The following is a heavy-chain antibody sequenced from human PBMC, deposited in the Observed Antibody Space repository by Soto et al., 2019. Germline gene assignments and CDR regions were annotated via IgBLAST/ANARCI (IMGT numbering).Heavy chain of an antibody. J-gene: IGHJ6*02. Sequence: EVQLLESGGGLVQPGGSLRLSCVASGFTFRSYAMAWVRQAPGKGLEWVSGISEKGDTKNYADPVRGRFTISRDNSMNTLDLLMNSLRAEDTAVYYCVKDRATIFGVVWKYGMDVWGQGTTVYVSS. D-gene: IGHD3-3*01. CDR1: GFTFRSYA. CDR3: VKDRATIFGVVWKYGMDV. CDR2: ISEKGDTK. V-gene: IGHV3-23*01.